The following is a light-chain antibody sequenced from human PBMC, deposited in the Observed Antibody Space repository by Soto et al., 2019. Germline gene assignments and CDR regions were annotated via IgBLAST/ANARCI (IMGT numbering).Light chain of an antibody. CDR3: QQYNNWPRT. CDR1: QSVVSIY. V-gene: IGKV3-20*01. CDR2: GTS. J-gene: IGKJ1*01. Sequence: EIVFRQSPGAMSLSPGERATVSRRSSQSVVSIYLTWYQQKPGQAPRLLIYGTSSRATGIPDRFSGSGSGTDFTLTISRLEPEDFAVYYCQQYNNWPRTFGQGTKVDIK.